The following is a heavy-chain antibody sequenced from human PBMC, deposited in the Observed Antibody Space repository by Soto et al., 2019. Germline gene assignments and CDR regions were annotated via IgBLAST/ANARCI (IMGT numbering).Heavy chain of an antibody. D-gene: IGHD3-22*01. V-gene: IGHV3-30*18. Sequence: GGSLRLSCAASGFTFSSYGMHWVRQAPGKGLEWVAVISYDGSNKYYADSVKGRFTISRDNSKNTLYLQMNSLRAEDTAVYYCAEDPGVVVILYYFDYWGQGTLVTVSS. J-gene: IGHJ4*02. CDR2: ISYDGSNK. CDR3: AEDPGVVVILYYFDY. CDR1: GFTFSSYG.